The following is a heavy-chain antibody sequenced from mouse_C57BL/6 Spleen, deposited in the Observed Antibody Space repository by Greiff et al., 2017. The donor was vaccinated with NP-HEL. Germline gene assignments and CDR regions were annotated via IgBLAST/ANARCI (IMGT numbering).Heavy chain of an antibody. CDR2: IYPRDGST. V-gene: IGHV1-85*01. CDR1: GYTFTSYD. CDR3: ARVFYYYGSSYGWYFDV. Sequence: QVQLQQSGPELVKPGASVKLSCKASGYTFTSYDINWVKQRPGQGLEWIGWIYPRDGSTKYNEKFKGKATLTVDTSSSTAYMELHSLTSEDSAVYFCARVFYYYGSSYGWYFDVWGTGTTVTVSS. D-gene: IGHD1-1*01. J-gene: IGHJ1*03.